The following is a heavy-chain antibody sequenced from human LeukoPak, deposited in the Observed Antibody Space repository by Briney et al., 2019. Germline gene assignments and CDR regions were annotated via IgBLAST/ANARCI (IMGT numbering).Heavy chain of an antibody. J-gene: IGHJ4*02. CDR3: ARDLTGLFDS. D-gene: IGHD3/OR15-3a*01. CDR1: GFTFSTSW. CDR2: TNTDGTTT. V-gene: IGHV3-74*01. Sequence: PGGSLRLSCAASGFTFSTSWMHWVRQAPGKGLVWVSRTNTDGTTTTYADSVKDRFIISRDNAKNTLFLQMNSLRVEDTAVYYCARDLTGLFDSWGRGTLVSVSS.